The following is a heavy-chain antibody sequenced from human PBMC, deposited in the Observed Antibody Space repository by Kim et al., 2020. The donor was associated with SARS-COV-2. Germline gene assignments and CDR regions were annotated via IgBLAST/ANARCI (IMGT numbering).Heavy chain of an antibody. J-gene: IGHJ6*02. Sequence: SETLSLTCTVSGGSISSYYWSWIRQPPGKGLEWIGYIYYSGSTNYNPSLKSRVTISVDTSKNQFSLKLSSVTAADTAVYYCAREGYGDYYPYYYGMDVWGQGTTVTVSS. V-gene: IGHV4-59*13. CDR3: AREGYGDYYPYYYGMDV. D-gene: IGHD4-17*01. CDR1: GGSISSYY. CDR2: IYYSGST.